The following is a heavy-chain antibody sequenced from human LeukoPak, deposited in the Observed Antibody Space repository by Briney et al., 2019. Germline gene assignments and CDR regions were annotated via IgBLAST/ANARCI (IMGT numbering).Heavy chain of an antibody. CDR2: INPNSGGT. Sequence: ASVKVSCKASGYTFTGYYMHWVRQAPGQGLEWMGWINPNSGGTNYAQKFQGWVTMTRDTSISTAYMELSRLRSDDTAVYYCAVTMVRGASRGYYFDYWGQGTLVTVSS. CDR1: GYTFTGYY. J-gene: IGHJ4*02. CDR3: AVTMVRGASRGYYFDY. D-gene: IGHD3-10*01. V-gene: IGHV1-2*04.